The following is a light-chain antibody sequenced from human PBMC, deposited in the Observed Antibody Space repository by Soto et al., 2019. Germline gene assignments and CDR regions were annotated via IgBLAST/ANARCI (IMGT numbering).Light chain of an antibody. Sequence: IQMTQSPSSVSASVGDRVTITCRASQGIASWLAWYQQKPGKAPKLLIYAASSLKSGVPSRFSGSASGTDYTLTISALQPEDFATYFYQQTKIFPITFGGGTKVDIK. CDR1: QGIASW. CDR2: AAS. CDR3: QQTKIFPIT. V-gene: IGKV1-12*01. J-gene: IGKJ4*01.